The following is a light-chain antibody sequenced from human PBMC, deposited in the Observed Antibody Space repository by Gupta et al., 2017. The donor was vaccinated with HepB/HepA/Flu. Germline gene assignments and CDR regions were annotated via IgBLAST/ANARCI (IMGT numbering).Light chain of an antibody. CDR2: GAS. J-gene: IGKJ2*04. V-gene: IGKV3-20*01. CDR3: QQYGSSPCS. CDR1: QSVSSSY. Sequence: EIVLTQSPGTLSLSPGERATLSCRASQSVSSSYLAWYQQKPGQAPRLLIYGASSRATGIPYRFSGSGSGTDFTLTISRLEPEDFAVYYCQQYGSSPCSFGQGTKLEIK.